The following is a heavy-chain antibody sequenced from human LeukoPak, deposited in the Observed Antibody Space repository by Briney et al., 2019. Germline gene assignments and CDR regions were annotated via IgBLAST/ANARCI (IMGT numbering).Heavy chain of an antibody. CDR1: GYTFTSYD. Sequence: ASVKVSCKASGYTFTSYDINWVRQATGQGLEWMGWMNPNSGNTGYAQKFQGRVTLTRDVSTSTDYLELSSLRSEDTAVYYCARDNSVRDTAWWFDPWAREPWSPSPQ. J-gene: IGHJ5*02. V-gene: IGHV1-8*02. CDR2: MNPNSGNT. CDR3: ARDNSVRDTAWWFDP. D-gene: IGHD2-21*02.